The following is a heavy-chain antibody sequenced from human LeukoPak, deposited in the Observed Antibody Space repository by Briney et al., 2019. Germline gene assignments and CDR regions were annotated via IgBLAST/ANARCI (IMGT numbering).Heavy chain of an antibody. CDR3: AKDGGLQQLPRGGDWYFDL. Sequence: PSETLSLTSTVSGGSINSFDWSWIRQPARKGLEWIGRMYTSGTTKYNPSLRSRVTMSVDTSKNQLSLKMSSVTAADTAVYYCAKDGGLQQLPRGGDWYFDLWGRGSLVTVSS. CDR2: MYTSGTT. D-gene: IGHD6-13*01. J-gene: IGHJ2*01. CDR1: GGSINSFD. V-gene: IGHV4-4*07.